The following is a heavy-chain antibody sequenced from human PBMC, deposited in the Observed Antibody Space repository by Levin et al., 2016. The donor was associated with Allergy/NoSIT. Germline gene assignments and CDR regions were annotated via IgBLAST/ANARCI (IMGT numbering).Heavy chain of an antibody. V-gene: IGHV3-11*06. CDR3: ARAMETYYYDSSGNWDY. Sequence: GESLKISCAASGFTFSDYYMSWIRQAPGKGLEWVSYISSSSSYTNYADSVKGRFTISRDNAKNSLYLQMNSLRAEDTAVYYCARAMETYYYDSSGNWDYWGQGTLVTVSS. CDR1: GFTFSDYY. D-gene: IGHD3-22*01. J-gene: IGHJ4*02. CDR2: ISSSSSYT.